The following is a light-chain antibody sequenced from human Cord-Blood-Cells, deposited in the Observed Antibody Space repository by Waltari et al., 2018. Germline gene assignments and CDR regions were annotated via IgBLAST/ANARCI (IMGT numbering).Light chain of an antibody. J-gene: IGLJ3*02. CDR2: DVS. CDR3: SSYTSSSTWV. CDR1: SSDVGGYHY. V-gene: IGLV2-14*01. Sequence: QSALTQPASVSGSPGQSITISRTGTSSDVGGYHYVSWYQQHPGKAPKPMIYDVSKRPSGVSNRFSGSKSGNTASLTISGLQAEDEADYYCSSYTSSSTWVFGGGTKLTVL.